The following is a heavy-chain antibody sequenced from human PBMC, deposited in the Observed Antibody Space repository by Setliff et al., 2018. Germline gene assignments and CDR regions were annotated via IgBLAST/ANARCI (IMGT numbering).Heavy chain of an antibody. CDR1: GGSISSDDNY. V-gene: IGHV4-30-4*08. Sequence: ASETLSLTCTVSGGSISSDDNYWSWIRLPPGKGLEWIGYIHNSGTTYYNPSLKRRVTISVDTTKNQFSLQLNSVTAADTAVYYCARDPSSVAARPGYWGQGTLVTVSS. CDR2: IHNSGTT. CDR3: ARDPSSVAARPGY. J-gene: IGHJ4*02. D-gene: IGHD6-6*01.